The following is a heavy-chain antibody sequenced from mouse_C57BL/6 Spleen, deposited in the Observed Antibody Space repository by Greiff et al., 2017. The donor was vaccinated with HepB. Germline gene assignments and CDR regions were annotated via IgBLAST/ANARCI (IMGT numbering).Heavy chain of an antibody. CDR1: GYTFTSYW. CDR2: INPSNGGT. Sequence: QVHVKQPGTELVKPGASVKLSCKASGYTFTSYWMHWVKQRPGQGLEWIGNINPSNGGTNYNEKFKSKATLTVDKSSSTAYMQLSSLTSEDSAVYYCARSGWLPLFDYWGQGTTLTVSS. D-gene: IGHD2-3*01. J-gene: IGHJ2*01. CDR3: ARSGWLPLFDY. V-gene: IGHV1-53*01.